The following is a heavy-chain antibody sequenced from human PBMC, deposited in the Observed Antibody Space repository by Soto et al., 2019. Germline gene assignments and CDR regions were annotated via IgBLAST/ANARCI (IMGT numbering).Heavy chain of an antibody. CDR3: AGGPGVARIY. V-gene: IGHV4-30-2*01. Sequence: QLQLQESGSGLVKPSQTLSLTCAVSGGSISSGGYSWSWIRQPPGKGMEWIGYIYHSGSTYYIPSHERRVTITVERSKIQSSLKLSSVSAADTAVYFCAGGPGVARIYRGQGTLVTVSS. CDR2: IYHSGST. J-gene: IGHJ4*02. D-gene: IGHD5-12*01. CDR1: GGSISSGGYS.